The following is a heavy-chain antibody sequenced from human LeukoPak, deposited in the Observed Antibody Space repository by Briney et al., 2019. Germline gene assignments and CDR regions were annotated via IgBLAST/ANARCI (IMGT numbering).Heavy chain of an antibody. J-gene: IGHJ4*02. V-gene: IGHV3-23*01. Sequence: GGTLRLSCAASGFTFSSYGMSWVRQAPGKGLEWVSAISGSGGSTYYADSVKGRFTISRDNSKNTLYLQMNSLRAEDTAVYYCAKDKEDYYYGSGYYFDYWGQGTLVTASS. CDR3: AKDKEDYYYGSGYYFDY. D-gene: IGHD3-10*01. CDR2: ISGSGGST. CDR1: GFTFSSYG.